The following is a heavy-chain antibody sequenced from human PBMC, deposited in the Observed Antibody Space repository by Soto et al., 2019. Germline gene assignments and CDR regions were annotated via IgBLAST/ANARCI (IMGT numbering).Heavy chain of an antibody. CDR1: GFTFSSYG. D-gene: IGHD3-16*01. V-gene: IGHV3-33*03. J-gene: IGHJ4*02. CDR3: AIEGAGFGY. Sequence: PGGSLRLSCAASGFTFSSYGMHWVRQAPGKGLEWVAVIWYDGSNKYYADSVKGRLIISRDDSQGTMFLQMNNMKTEDTAMYYCAIEGAGFGYWGQGTLVTVSS. CDR2: IWYDGSNK.